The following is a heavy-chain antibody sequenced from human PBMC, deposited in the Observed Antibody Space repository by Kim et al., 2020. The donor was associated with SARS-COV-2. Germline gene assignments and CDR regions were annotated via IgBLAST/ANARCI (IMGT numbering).Heavy chain of an antibody. J-gene: IGHJ3*02. D-gene: IGHD3-22*01. CDR1: GYSFTSYW. Sequence: GESLKISCKGSGYSFTSYWIGWVRQMPGKGLEWMGIIYPGDSDTRYSPSFQGQVTISADKSISTAYLQWSSLKASDTAMYYCARRKGTMIAVRDAFDIWGQGTMVTVSS. CDR3: ARRKGTMIAVRDAFDI. CDR2: IYPGDSDT. V-gene: IGHV5-51*01.